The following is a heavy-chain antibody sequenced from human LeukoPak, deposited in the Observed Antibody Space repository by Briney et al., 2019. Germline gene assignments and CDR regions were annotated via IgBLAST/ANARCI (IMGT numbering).Heavy chain of an antibody. D-gene: IGHD3-22*01. J-gene: IGHJ6*02. Sequence: PSETLSLTCTVSGGSISSYYWSWIRQPPGKGLEWIGYIYYSGSTNYNPSLNSRVTISVDTSKNQFSLKLSSVTAADTAVYYCSRTYYYDSSGYYRHYYYYGMDVWGQGTTVTVSS. CDR1: GGSISSYY. V-gene: IGHV4-59*01. CDR3: SRTYYYDSSGYYRHYYYYGMDV. CDR2: IYYSGST.